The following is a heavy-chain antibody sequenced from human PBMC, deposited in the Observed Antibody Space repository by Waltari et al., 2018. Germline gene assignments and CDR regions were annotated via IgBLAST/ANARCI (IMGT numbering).Heavy chain of an antibody. V-gene: IGHV4-4*07. CDR3: AREISYYYDSSGYYSSYAFDI. CDR2: IYTSGRT. J-gene: IGHJ3*02. CDR1: GGSISSYY. D-gene: IGHD3-22*01. Sequence: QVQLQESGPGLVKPSETLSLTCTVSGGSISSYYWSWIRQPAGKGLEWIGRIYTSGRTTYNPSLKSRVTRSVDTSKNQFSLKLSSVTAADTAVYYCAREISYYYDSSGYYSSYAFDIWGQGTMVTVSS.